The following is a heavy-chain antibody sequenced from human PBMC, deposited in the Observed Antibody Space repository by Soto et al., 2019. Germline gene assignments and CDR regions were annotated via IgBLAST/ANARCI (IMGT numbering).Heavy chain of an antibody. V-gene: IGHV3-21*01. J-gene: IGHJ3*02. CDR1: GFTFSGSA. Sequence: PGGSLRLSCAASGFTFSGSAMHWVRQAPGKGLEWVSSISSSSSYIYYADSVKGRFTISRDNAKNSLYLQMNSLRAEDTAVYYCARDIRDAFDIWGQGTMVTVSS. D-gene: IGHD1-20*01. CDR3: ARDIRDAFDI. CDR2: ISSSSSYI.